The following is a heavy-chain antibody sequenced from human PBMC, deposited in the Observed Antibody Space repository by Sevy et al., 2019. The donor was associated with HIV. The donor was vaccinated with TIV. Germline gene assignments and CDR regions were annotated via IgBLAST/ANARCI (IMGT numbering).Heavy chain of an antibody. CDR2: ISAYNGNT. Sequence: ASVKVSCKASGYTFTSYGITWVRQAPGQGLEWMGWISAYNGNTNYAQKLQGRVTMTTDTSTSTAYMELRSLRSDETAVYYCARDLYYCISTSCYWPLDYWGQGTLVTVSS. D-gene: IGHD2-2*01. CDR1: GYTFTSYG. J-gene: IGHJ4*02. V-gene: IGHV1-18*01. CDR3: ARDLYYCISTSCYWPLDY.